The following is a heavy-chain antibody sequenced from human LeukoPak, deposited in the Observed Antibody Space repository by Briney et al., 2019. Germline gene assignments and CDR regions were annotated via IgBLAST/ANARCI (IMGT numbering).Heavy chain of an antibody. D-gene: IGHD5-18*01. J-gene: IGHJ2*01. Sequence: SETLSLTCTVSGGSFTTYSWSWIRQPPGKGLDWIGDVHTNGNTNYNPSFKNRVTMSIDTSRDQFSLTLTSVTAADTAIFYCARRIQLWSYWHFDLWGRGTLVTVSS. CDR3: ARRIQLWSYWHFDL. CDR1: GGSFTTYS. V-gene: IGHV4-4*08. CDR2: VHTNGNT.